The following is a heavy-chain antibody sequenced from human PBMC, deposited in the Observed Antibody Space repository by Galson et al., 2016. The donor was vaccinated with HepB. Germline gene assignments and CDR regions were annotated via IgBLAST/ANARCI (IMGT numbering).Heavy chain of an antibody. D-gene: IGHD6-13*01. V-gene: IGHV1-69*06. CDR2: IIPIFGTA. J-gene: IGHJ4*02. CDR3: ARTTSSSLYRKWYYVDY. Sequence: SVKVSCKASGGTFSSYAISWVRQAPGQGLEWMGGIIPIFGTANYAQKFQGRVTITADKSTSTAYMELSSLRSEDTAVYYCARTTSSSLYRKWYYVDYWGQGTLVTVSS. CDR1: GGTFSSYA.